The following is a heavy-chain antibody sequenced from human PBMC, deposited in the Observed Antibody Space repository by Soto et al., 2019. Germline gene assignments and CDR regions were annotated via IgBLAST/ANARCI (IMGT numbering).Heavy chain of an antibody. V-gene: IGHV3-33*01. D-gene: IGHD3-10*01. CDR3: ARISGSGHLGWFDP. J-gene: IGHJ5*02. CDR2: IWYDGSYR. Sequence: RRLSCMASGFTFNTYRMFWGRQAPGTGLEWVAGIWYDGSYRYYVDSVKGRFTVSRDNSKNTVDLEMNNLRGEDTAVYYCARISGSGHLGWFDPWGQGSLVTVSS. CDR1: GFTFNTYR.